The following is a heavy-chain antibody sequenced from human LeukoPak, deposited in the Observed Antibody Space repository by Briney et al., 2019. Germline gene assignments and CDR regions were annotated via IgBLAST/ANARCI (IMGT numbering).Heavy chain of an antibody. CDR1: GVTFSSYS. J-gene: IGHJ4*02. D-gene: IGHD3-9*01. CDR3: ARGHSVLRYFDWLSERTYFGY. Sequence: GGSLRLSCAASGVTFSSYSMNWVRQAPGKGLEWVSYISSSSSTIYYADSVKGRFTISRDNAKNSLYLQMNSLRDEDTAVYYCARGHSVLRYFDWLSERTYFGYWGQGTLVTVSS. CDR2: ISSSSSTI. V-gene: IGHV3-48*02.